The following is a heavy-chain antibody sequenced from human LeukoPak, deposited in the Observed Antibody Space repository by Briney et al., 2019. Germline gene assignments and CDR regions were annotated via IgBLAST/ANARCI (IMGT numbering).Heavy chain of an antibody. D-gene: IGHD3-22*01. J-gene: IGHJ4*02. CDR2: ISWNSGSI. V-gene: IGHV3-9*01. CDR1: GLTFDDYA. Sequence: PGGSLRLSCAASGLTFDDYAMHWVRQAPGKGLEWVSGISWNSGSIGYADSVKGRFTISRDNAKNSLYLQMNSLRAEDTALYYCAKDVADSSGYGLDYWGQGTLVTVSS. CDR3: AKDVADSSGYGLDY.